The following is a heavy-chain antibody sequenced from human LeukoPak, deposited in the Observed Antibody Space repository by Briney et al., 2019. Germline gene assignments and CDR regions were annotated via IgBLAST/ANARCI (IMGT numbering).Heavy chain of an antibody. Sequence: PSETLSLTCTVSGGSISSYYWSWIRQPPGKGLEWIGYIYYSGSTNYNPSLKSRVTISVDTSKNRFSLKLSSVTAADTAVYYCASSSGDYYYYMDVWGKGTTVTVSS. CDR2: IYYSGST. V-gene: IGHV4-59*01. J-gene: IGHJ6*03. CDR1: GGSISSYY. D-gene: IGHD6-6*01. CDR3: ASSSGDYYYYMDV.